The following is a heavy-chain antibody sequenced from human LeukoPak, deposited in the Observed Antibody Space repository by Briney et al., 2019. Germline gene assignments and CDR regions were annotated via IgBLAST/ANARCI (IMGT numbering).Heavy chain of an antibody. CDR2: IYDSGST. CDR1: GDSYTSPY. J-gene: IGHJ4*02. CDR3: ARGRGGYTYGLEESEAY. V-gene: IGHV4-59*11. Sequence: SETLSLTCTVSGDSYTSPYWSWIRQPPGKGLEWIGYIYDSGSTNYNPSLKSRVTISVDTSKNQFSLKLSSVTAADTAVYYCARGRGGYTYGLEESEAYWGQGTLVTVSS. D-gene: IGHD5-18*01.